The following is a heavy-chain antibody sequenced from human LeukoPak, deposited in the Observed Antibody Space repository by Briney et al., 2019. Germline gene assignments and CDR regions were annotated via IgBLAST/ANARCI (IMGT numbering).Heavy chain of an antibody. D-gene: IGHD5-18*01. CDR1: GYTFTSYG. V-gene: IGHV1-18*01. CDR2: ISAYNGNT. CDR3: ARALPHRRLMDTTMEQHWFDP. J-gene: IGHJ5*02. Sequence: ASVKVSCKAPGYTFTSYGISWVRQAPGQGLEWMGWISAYNGNTNYAQKLQGRVTMTTDTSTSTAYMELSSLRSEDTAVYYCARALPHRRLMDTTMEQHWFDPWGQGTLVTVSS.